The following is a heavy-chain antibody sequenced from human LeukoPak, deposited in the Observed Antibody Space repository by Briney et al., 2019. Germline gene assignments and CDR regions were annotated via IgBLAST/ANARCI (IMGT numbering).Heavy chain of an antibody. CDR2: ISVSGSSM. CDR3: ATSLYSGTKLDY. J-gene: IGHJ4*02. CDR1: GFTFSTFG. D-gene: IGHD1-26*01. V-gene: IGHV3-21*05. Sequence: GGSLRLSCAASGFTFSTFGMSWVRQAPGKGLEWLSYISVSGSSMPYADSVKGRFTISRDRAKNTLYLQMNGLRADDTAVYYCATSLYSGTKLDYWGQGTLVTVSS.